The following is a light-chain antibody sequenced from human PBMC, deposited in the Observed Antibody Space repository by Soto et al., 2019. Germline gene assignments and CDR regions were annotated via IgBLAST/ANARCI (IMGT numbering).Light chain of an antibody. V-gene: IGKV2-30*01. CDR2: EVS. J-gene: IGKJ1*01. CDR3: MQGPHLPWT. Sequence: DVDMTQSPLSLPVTLGQPASISCRSSQSLVYSDGNTYLSWFQQRPGQSPRRLIYEVSNRESGVPDRFSGSGSGTDFTLKISRVEAEDVGGYYCMQGPHLPWTFGQGTKVEIK. CDR1: QSLVYSDGNTY.